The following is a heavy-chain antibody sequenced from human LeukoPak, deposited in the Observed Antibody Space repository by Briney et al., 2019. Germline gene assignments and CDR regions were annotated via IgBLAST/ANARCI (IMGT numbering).Heavy chain of an antibody. D-gene: IGHD6-6*01. V-gene: IGHV3-30*02. Sequence: PGGSLRLSCAASGFIFSNYAMHWVRRAPGKGLEWVTFIRYDGSNKYYAESVKGRFTISRDNSKNTLYLQMNSLRAEDTAVYYCAKAIHISSSGVVDYWGQGTLVTVSS. CDR3: AKAIHISSSGVVDY. CDR1: GFIFSNYA. J-gene: IGHJ4*02. CDR2: IRYDGSNK.